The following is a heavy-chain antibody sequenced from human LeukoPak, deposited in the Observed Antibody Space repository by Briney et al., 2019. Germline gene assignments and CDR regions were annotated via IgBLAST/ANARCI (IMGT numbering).Heavy chain of an antibody. Sequence: PGRSLRLSCAASGFTFDDYAMSWVRQAPGKGLEWVSGISSGGNTYYADSVKGRFTISRDNSENTLNLQMNSLRAEDTAIYYCAKARAGDITAAFNYWGQGTLVTVSS. D-gene: IGHD6-13*01. J-gene: IGHJ4*02. V-gene: IGHV3-23*01. CDR1: GFTFDDYA. CDR3: AKARAGDITAAFNY. CDR2: ISSGGNT.